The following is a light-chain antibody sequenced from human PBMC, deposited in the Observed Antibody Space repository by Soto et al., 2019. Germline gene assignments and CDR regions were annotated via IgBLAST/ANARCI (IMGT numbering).Light chain of an antibody. CDR1: SDDIGTFKY. J-gene: IGLJ1*01. Sequence: SALAQPASVSGSPGQSITISCTGTSDDIGTFKYVSWYQQHPGKAPKLLIYEVSVRPSGISGRFSASKSGNTASLTISALRAEDEADYYCSSYRASSKEVFGTGPKVTVL. CDR2: EVS. CDR3: SSYRASSKEV. V-gene: IGLV2-14*01.